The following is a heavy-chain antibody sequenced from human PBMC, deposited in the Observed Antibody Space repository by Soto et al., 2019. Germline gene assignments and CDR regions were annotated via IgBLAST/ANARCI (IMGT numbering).Heavy chain of an antibody. CDR3: ARVRGGDYCFDY. Sequence: QLQLQESGSGLVKPSQTLSLTCAVSGGSISSGGYSWSWIRQPPGKGLEWIGYIYHSGSTYYNPSLERRVPISVHRSKNQFSLELSSVTAADTAVYYCARVRGGDYCFDYWGQGTLVTVSS. CDR1: GGSISSGGYS. J-gene: IGHJ4*02. D-gene: IGHD4-17*01. CDR2: IYHSGST. V-gene: IGHV4-30-2*01.